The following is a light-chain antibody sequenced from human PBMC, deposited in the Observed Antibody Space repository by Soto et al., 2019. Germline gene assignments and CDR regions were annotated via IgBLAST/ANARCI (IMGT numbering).Light chain of an antibody. CDR3: QQYNDWPPYT. J-gene: IGKJ2*01. CDR1: QSVSNN. Sequence: EIVMTQSPATLSVSPGERATLSCRASQSVSNNLAWYQQKPGQAPRLLIYGASTRASGIPARFSGSGSGTEFTLSISSLQSADFAVYYCQQYNDWPPYTFGQGTKLEIE. CDR2: GAS. V-gene: IGKV3-15*01.